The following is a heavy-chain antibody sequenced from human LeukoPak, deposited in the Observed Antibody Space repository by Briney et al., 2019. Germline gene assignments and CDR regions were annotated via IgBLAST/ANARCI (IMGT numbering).Heavy chain of an antibody. D-gene: IGHD5-18*01. CDR2: ISSSGSTI. CDR3: AKTTGGYSYGYLPYYFDY. CDR1: GFTFSDYY. J-gene: IGHJ4*02. Sequence: GGSLRLSCAASGFTFSDYYMSWIRQAPGKGLEWVSYISSSGSTIYYADSVKGRFTISRDNSKNTLYLQMNSLRAEDTAVYYCAKTTGGYSYGYLPYYFDYWGQGTLVTVSS. V-gene: IGHV3-11*01.